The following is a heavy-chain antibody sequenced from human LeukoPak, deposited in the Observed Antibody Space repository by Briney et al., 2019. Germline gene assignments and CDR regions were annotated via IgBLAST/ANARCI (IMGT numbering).Heavy chain of an antibody. CDR2: ISAYNGNT. J-gene: IGHJ5*02. Sequence: ASVKVSCKASGYTFTSYCISWVRQAPGQGLEWMGWISAYNGNTIYAQNFQGRVTMTTDTSTNTAYMELRSLRSDDTAVYYCATGCVEECLDLWGQGTMVTVSS. D-gene: IGHD3-3*01. CDR3: ATGCVEECLDL. CDR1: GYTFTSYC. V-gene: IGHV1-18*01.